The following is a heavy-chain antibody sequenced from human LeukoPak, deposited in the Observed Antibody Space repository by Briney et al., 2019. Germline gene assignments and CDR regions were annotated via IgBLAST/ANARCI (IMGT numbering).Heavy chain of an antibody. D-gene: IGHD3-22*01. V-gene: IGHV3-30*18. J-gene: IGHJ4*02. CDR1: GFTFSSYG. CDR3: AKDFRYYDSSGYYLGEYFDY. CDR2: IPYDGSNK. Sequence: PGGSLRLSCAASGFTFSSYGMHWVRQAPGKGLEWVAVIPYDGSNKYYADSVKGRFTISRDNSKNTLYLQMNSLRAEDTAVYYCAKDFRYYDSSGYYLGEYFDYWGQGTLVTVSS.